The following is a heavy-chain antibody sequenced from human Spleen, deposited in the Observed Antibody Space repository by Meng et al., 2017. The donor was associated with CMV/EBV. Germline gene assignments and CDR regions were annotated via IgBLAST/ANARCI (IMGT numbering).Heavy chain of an antibody. Sequence: GSLRLSCAVYGGSFSAYYWSWIRQPPGKGLEWIGEINHSGSTNYNPSLKSRVTISVDTSKNQFSLKLSSVTAADTAVYYCASDHGDVWGQGTTVTVSS. J-gene: IGHJ6*02. CDR3: ASDHGDV. CDR1: GGSFSAYY. V-gene: IGHV4-34*01. CDR2: INHSGST.